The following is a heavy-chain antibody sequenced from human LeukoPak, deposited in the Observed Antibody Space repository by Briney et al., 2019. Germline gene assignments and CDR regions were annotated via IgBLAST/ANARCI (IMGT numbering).Heavy chain of an antibody. CDR3: ARGDAYNYYFGY. D-gene: IGHD5-24*01. CDR2: IYYSGST. Sequence: SETLSLTCTVSGGSISTVYWTWIRQPPGKGLEWIGYIYYSGSTNYNPSLKSRVTISLDRSKSQFSLRLTSVTAADTALYYCARGDAYNYYFGYWGQGALVTVSS. J-gene: IGHJ4*02. V-gene: IGHV4-59*01. CDR1: GGSISTVY.